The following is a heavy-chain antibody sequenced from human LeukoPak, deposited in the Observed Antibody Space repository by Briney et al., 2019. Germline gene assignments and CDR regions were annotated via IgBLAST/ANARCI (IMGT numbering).Heavy chain of an antibody. D-gene: IGHD2-15*01. J-gene: IGHJ1*01. CDR3: AKEAYCSGGNCYKPV. V-gene: IGHV3-7*03. Sequence: PGGSLRLSCAASGFTFSSYWMTCVRQAPGKGLEWVANIRHDGSEKHYVDSVKGRFTISRDNSKNTVHLQMDSLRAEDTAVYYCAKEAYCSGGNCYKPVWGQGTLVTVSS. CDR1: GFTFSSYW. CDR2: IRHDGSEK.